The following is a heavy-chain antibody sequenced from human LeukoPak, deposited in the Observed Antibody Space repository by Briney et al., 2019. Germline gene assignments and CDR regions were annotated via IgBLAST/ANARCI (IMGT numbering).Heavy chain of an antibody. CDR3: ARASGIYGSGWYFDY. CDR1: GFTFNNYV. J-gene: IGHJ4*02. Sequence: GGSLRLSCAASGFTFNNYVMSWVRQAPGKGLEWVSTINGGGYNTYYADSVKGRFTISRDNSKNTLSLQVNTLRAEDAAVYYCARASGIYGSGWYFDYWGQGTLVTVSS. D-gene: IGHD6-19*01. CDR2: INGGGYNT. V-gene: IGHV3-23*01.